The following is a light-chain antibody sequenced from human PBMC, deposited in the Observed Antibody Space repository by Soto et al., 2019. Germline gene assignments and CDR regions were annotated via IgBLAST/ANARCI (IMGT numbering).Light chain of an antibody. Sequence: ALTQPASVSGSPGQSITISCTGTSSDVGGYNYVSWYQQHPGKAPKLMIYDVSNRPSGVSNRFSGSKSGNTASLTISWLQAEDDADYSCSSYTSTSLYVFGTVTKVTDL. J-gene: IGLJ1*01. V-gene: IGLV2-14*01. CDR2: DVS. CDR3: SSYTSTSLYV. CDR1: SSDVGGYNY.